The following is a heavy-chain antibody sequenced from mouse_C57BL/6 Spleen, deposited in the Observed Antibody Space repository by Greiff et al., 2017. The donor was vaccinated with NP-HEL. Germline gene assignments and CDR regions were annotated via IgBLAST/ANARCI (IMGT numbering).Heavy chain of an antibody. V-gene: IGHV3-6*01. CDR2: ISYDGSN. CDR1: GYSITSGYY. D-gene: IGHD1-1*01. J-gene: IGHJ2*01. Sequence: EVKLMESGPGLVKPSQSLSLTCSVTGYSITSGYYWNWIRQFPGNKLEWMGYISYDGSNNYNPSLKNRISITRDTSKNQFFLKLNSVTTEDTATYYCARERDYYGGGYWGQGTTLTVSS. CDR3: ARERDYYGGGY.